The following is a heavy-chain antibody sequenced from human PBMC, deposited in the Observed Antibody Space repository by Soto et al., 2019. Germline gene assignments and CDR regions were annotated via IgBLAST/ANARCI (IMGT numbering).Heavy chain of an antibody. CDR3: ARGLGSYYDYYYYGMDV. J-gene: IGHJ6*02. CDR2: INSDGSST. D-gene: IGHD1-26*01. V-gene: IGHV3-74*01. Sequence: GGSLRLSCAASGFTFSSYWMHWVRQAPGKGLVWVSRINSDGSSTSYADSVKGRFTISRDNAKNTLYLQMNSLRAEDTAVYYCARGLGSYYDYYYYGMDVWGQGTTVTVSS. CDR1: GFTFSSYW.